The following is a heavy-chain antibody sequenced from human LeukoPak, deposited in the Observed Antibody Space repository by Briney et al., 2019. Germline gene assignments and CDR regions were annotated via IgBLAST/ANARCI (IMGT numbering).Heavy chain of an antibody. V-gene: IGHV7-4-1*02. CDR1: GYTFTSYA. D-gene: IGHD3-3*01. CDR3: ARHDPYYDFWSGYYTGSTPFDY. CDR2: INTNTGNP. J-gene: IGHJ4*02. Sequence: ASVKVSCKASGYTFTSYAMNWVRQAPGQGLEWMGRINTNTGNPTYAQGFTGRFVFSLDTSVSTAYLQISSLKAEDTAVYYCARHDPYYDFWSGYYTGSTPFDYWGQGTLVTVSS.